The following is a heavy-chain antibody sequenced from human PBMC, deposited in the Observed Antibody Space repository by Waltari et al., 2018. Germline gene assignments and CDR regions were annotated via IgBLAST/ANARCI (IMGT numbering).Heavy chain of an antibody. D-gene: IGHD6-13*01. CDR1: GFTFSRSW. CDR2: IKTDGSET. CDR3: AIGGVETSWYWRY. V-gene: IGHV3-7*01. Sequence: EVQVVASGGGLVQPGGSLVLPCAASGFTFSRSWMNWVRQAPGKGLGWVANIKTDGSETYYVDSVKGRFTISRDNTKNSLYLQMSSLRAEDTAVYYCAIGGVETSWYWRYWGQGTLVTVSS. J-gene: IGHJ4*02.